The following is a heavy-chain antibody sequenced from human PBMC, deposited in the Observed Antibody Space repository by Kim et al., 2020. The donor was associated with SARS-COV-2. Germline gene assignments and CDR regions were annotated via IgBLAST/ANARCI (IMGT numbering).Heavy chain of an antibody. Sequence: ASVMVSCKASEYTFTNFAMHWVRQAPGQRLEWMGYINADFGNTHYSQKFQGRVSITRDTSARTTYMELTSLTSEDTAVYYCAKGVSAGAWLTDYWGQGTLVAVSS. CDR3: AKGVSAGAWLTDY. CDR2: INADFGNT. V-gene: IGHV1-3*01. D-gene: IGHD1-26*01. J-gene: IGHJ4*02. CDR1: EYTFTNFA.